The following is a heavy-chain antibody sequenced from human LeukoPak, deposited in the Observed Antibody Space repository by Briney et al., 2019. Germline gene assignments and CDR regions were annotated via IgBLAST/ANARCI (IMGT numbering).Heavy chain of an antibody. Sequence: PSETLSLTCAVYGGSFSGYYWSWIRQPPGKGLEWIGEINHSGSTNYNPSLKSRVTISVDTSKNQFSLKLSSVTAADTAVYYRARGLSRAYYYGSGSYANWFDPWGQGTLVTVSS. J-gene: IGHJ5*02. CDR3: ARGLSRAYYYGSGSYANWFDP. CDR1: GGSFSGYY. CDR2: INHSGST. D-gene: IGHD3-10*01. V-gene: IGHV4-34*01.